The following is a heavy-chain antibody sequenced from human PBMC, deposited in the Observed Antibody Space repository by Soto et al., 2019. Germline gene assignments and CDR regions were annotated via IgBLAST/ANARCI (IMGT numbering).Heavy chain of an antibody. V-gene: IGHV4-39*01. D-gene: IGHD6-19*01. CDR3: ARRGSGWFFDY. CDR1: GGSISSSSYY. CDR2: IHYSGST. J-gene: IGHJ4*02. Sequence: PSETLSLTCTVSGGSISSSSYYWGWIRQPPGKGLEWIGSIHYSGSTYYNPSLKSRVTISLDTSKNQFSLKLSSVTAADTAVYYCARRGSGWFFDYWGQGTLVTVSS.